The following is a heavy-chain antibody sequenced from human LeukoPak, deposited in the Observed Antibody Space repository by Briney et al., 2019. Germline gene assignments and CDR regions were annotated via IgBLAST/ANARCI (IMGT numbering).Heavy chain of an antibody. J-gene: IGHJ4*02. CDR1: GFTFTKYW. V-gene: IGHV3-7*01. CDR3: AREVWGPEY. Sequence: GDSPRLSCAASGFTFTKYWMTWVRQAPGKGLEWVGNIKQDGSDKNYMDSVKGRFTISRDNTKNSVYLQMSSLRAEDTAVCYCAREVWGPEYWGQGTLVTVSS. D-gene: IGHD1-14*01. CDR2: IKQDGSDK.